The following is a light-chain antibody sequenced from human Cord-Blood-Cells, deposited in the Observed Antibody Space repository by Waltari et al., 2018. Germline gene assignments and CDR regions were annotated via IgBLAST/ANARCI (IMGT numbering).Light chain of an antibody. CDR2: EGR. Sequence: QSALTQPASVSGSPGQSITISCTGTSSDVGSYNLVSWYQQHPGKAPKLMIYEGRKRPSGFSNRFSGSRSGNTASLTISGLQAEDEADYYCCSYAGSHWVFGGGTKLTVL. CDR3: CSYAGSHWV. V-gene: IGLV2-23*01. CDR1: SSDVGSYNL. J-gene: IGLJ3*02.